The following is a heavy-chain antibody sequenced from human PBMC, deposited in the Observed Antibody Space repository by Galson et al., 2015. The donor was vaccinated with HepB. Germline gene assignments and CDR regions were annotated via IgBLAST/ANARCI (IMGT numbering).Heavy chain of an antibody. D-gene: IGHD3-9*01. CDR2: ISAYNGNT. V-gene: IGHV1-18*01. CDR3: ARDSAGEEALRYFDWLTNYDYFYYMDV. J-gene: IGHJ6*03. CDR1: GYTFTSYG. Sequence: SVKVSCKASGYTFTSYGISWVRQAPGQGLEWMCWISAYNGNTNYAEKLQGRVTMTTDTSKSTAYLELRSLRADDTAVYYCARDSAGEEALRYFDWLTNYDYFYYMDVWGKGTTVTVSS.